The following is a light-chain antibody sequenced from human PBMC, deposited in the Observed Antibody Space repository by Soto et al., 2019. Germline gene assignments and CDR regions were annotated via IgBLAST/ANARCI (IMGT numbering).Light chain of an antibody. CDR3: QQSYSTPRT. V-gene: IGKV1-39*01. CDR1: QSISSY. J-gene: IGKJ1*01. Sequence: DIQITHSPSSLSASVGDRVTITCRASQSISSYLNWYQQKPGKAPKLLICAASSLQSGVPSRFSGSGSGTDSTLTISSLQPEDFATYYCQQSYSTPRTFGQGTKVDIK. CDR2: AAS.